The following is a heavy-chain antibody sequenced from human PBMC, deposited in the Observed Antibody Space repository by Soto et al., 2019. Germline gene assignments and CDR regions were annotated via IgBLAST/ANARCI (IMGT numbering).Heavy chain of an antibody. V-gene: IGHV3-7*01. CDR2: IKQDGSEK. CDR3: AGSTMAYGSHYGMDV. Sequence: GGSRRLSCAASGFTFGSYWMSWVGQAPGKGLEWVANIKQDGSEKYYVHSVKGRFTISRDNAKNSLYLQMNSLRAEDTAVYYCAGSTMAYGSHYGMDVWGQGTTVTVSS. CDR1: GFTFGSYW. J-gene: IGHJ6*02. D-gene: IGHD3-10*01.